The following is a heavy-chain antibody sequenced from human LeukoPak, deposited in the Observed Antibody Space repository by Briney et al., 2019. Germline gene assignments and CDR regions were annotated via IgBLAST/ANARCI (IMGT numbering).Heavy chain of an antibody. J-gene: IGHJ4*02. CDR1: GYTFTSYY. D-gene: IGHD5-24*01. CDR2: INPSGGST. CDR3: ARDLMADDFDY. V-gene: IGHV1-46*01. Sequence: ASVKVSCKASGYTFTSYYMHWVRQAPGQGLGWMGVINPSGGSTNYAQKFQGRVTMTRDTSTSTVYMELSSLRSEDTAVYYCARDLMADDFDYWGQGTLVTVSS.